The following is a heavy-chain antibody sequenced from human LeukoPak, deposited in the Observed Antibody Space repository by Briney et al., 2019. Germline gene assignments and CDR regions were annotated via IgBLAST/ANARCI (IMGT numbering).Heavy chain of an antibody. J-gene: IGHJ3*02. CDR1: GGPISSHY. D-gene: IGHD3-9*01. Sequence: SETLSLICSVSGGPISSHYWSYIRQSPGKGLELIAYSDYSGNINYNPSLKSRTTIVVDTSKNQFSLNLTSVTAADTAVYYCARGHYDKMTGYNTNGFDIWGQGTMVTVSS. CDR2: SDYSGNI. CDR3: ARGHYDKMTGYNTNGFDI. V-gene: IGHV4-59*11.